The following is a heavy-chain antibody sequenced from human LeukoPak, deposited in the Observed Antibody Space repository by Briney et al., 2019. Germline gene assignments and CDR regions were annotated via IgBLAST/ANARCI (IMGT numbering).Heavy chain of an antibody. Sequence: GSLRLSCATSGFTFSSYWMNWVRQAPGKGLEWVANIKQDGSEKHYVDSVKGRFTISRDNAKNSLYLQMNSLRAEDTALYYCARVAGIAAAGYYYYMDVWGKGTTVTVSS. V-gene: IGHV3-7*03. CDR3: ARVAGIAAAGYYYYMDV. D-gene: IGHD6-13*01. CDR2: IKQDGSEK. CDR1: GFTFSSYW. J-gene: IGHJ6*03.